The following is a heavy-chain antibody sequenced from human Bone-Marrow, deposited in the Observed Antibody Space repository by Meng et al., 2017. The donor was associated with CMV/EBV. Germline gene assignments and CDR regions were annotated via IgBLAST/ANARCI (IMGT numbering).Heavy chain of an antibody. J-gene: IGHJ4*02. CDR1: GGTFSSYT. Sequence: SVKVSCKASGGTFSSYTISWVRQAPGQGLEWMGRIIPILGIANYAQKFQGRVTITADKSTSTAYMELSSLRSEDTAVYYCAANHDFWSGYTAYWGQGPLVTGSS. CDR3: AANHDFWSGYTAY. V-gene: IGHV1-69*02. CDR2: IIPILGIA. D-gene: IGHD3-3*01.